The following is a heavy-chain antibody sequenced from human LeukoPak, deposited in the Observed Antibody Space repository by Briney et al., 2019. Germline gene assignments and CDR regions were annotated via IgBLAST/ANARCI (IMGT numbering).Heavy chain of an antibody. CDR2: ISGSGHDI. Sequence: PGGSLRLSCAASGFTFSDSYMTWVRQAPGKGVEWVAYISGSGHDINYSDSVKGRFTISRDNAKNSLYLQMSSLRAEDTAVYYCARNIYYGSGSYYNEVWFDPWGQGTLVTVSS. J-gene: IGHJ5*02. CDR3: ARNIYYGSGSYYNEVWFDP. V-gene: IGHV3-11*04. D-gene: IGHD3-10*01. CDR1: GFTFSDSY.